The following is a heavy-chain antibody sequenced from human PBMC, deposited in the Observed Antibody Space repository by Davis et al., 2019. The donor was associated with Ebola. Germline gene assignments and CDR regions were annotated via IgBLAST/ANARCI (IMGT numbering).Heavy chain of an antibody. J-gene: IGHJ4*02. CDR2: IYYSGST. CDR1: GGSFSGYY. Sequence: SETLSLTCAVYGGSFSGYYWSWIRQPPGKGLEWIGYIYYSGSTYYNPSLKSRVTISVDTSKNQFSLKLSSVTAADTAVYYCAGSSSSWWYYFDYWGQGTLVTVSS. CDR3: AGSSSSWWYYFDY. D-gene: IGHD6-13*01. V-gene: IGHV4-30-4*01.